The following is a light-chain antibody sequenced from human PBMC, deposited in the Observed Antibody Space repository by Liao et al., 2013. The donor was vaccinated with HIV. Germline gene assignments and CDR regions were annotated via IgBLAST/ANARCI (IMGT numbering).Light chain of an antibody. CDR2: QDN. CDR3: QAWDSSAEVV. V-gene: IGLV3-9*02. J-gene: IGLJ2*01. Sequence: SYELTQPPSVSVAPGQTARITCGGDNIGDKSVHWYQQRPGQSPVLLICQDNKRPSGIPERFSGSNSGNTATLTISGTQPVDEAEYFCQAWDSSAEVVFGGGTKLTVL. CDR1: NIGDKS.